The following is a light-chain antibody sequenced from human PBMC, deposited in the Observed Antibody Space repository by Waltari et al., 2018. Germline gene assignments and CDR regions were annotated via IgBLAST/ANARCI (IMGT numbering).Light chain of an antibody. V-gene: IGKV1-33*01. J-gene: IGKJ2*01. CDR2: DAF. CDR3: QQYNNLPYT. CDR1: EDITNH. Sequence: DIQMTQSPSSLSASVGDRVPITCQASEDITNHLNWFQQRPGKAPKLLIYDAFVLETGVPSRFSGSASGTEFTFSIRSLQPEDTATYFCQQYNNLPYTFGQGTKLEIK.